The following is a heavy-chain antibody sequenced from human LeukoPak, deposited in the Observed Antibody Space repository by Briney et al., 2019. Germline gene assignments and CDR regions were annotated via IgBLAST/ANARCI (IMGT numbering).Heavy chain of an antibody. V-gene: IGHV5-51*01. CDR1: GYSFTSYW. Sequence: GESLKISCKGSGYSFTSYWIGWVRQMPGKGLEWMGIIYPGDSDTRYSPSFQGQVTISADKSITTAYLQWSSLKASDTAMYYCARLDPSSGSYYSAFDIWGQGTMVTVSS. CDR3: ARLDPSSGSYYSAFDI. D-gene: IGHD1-26*01. CDR2: IYPGDSDT. J-gene: IGHJ3*02.